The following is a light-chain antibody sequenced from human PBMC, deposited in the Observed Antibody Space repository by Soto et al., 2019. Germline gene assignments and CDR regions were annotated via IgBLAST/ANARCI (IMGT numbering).Light chain of an antibody. CDR3: QQYGSSSWT. J-gene: IGKJ1*01. V-gene: IGKV3-20*01. CDR1: QSVSSSY. Sequence: EIVLTKSPGTLSLSPGEIATLSCRASQSVSSSYFAWYQQRFGQAPRLLIYGASSRATGIPDRFSGSGSGTDFTLTSSRLEPEDFAVYYCQQYGSSSWTFGQATKVEIK. CDR2: GAS.